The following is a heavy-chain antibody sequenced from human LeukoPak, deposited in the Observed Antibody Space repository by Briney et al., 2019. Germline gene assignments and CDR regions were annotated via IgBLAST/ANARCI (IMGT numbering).Heavy chain of an antibody. V-gene: IGHV4-39*01. Sequence: SEALSLTCTVSGGSISSSSYYWGWIRQPPGKGLEWIGSIYYSGNTYYNASLKSQVSISIDTSKNQFSLRLTSVTAADTAVYYCARQTGSGLFILPGGQGTLVTVSS. CDR2: IYYSGNT. J-gene: IGHJ4*02. D-gene: IGHD3/OR15-3a*01. CDR3: ARQTGSGLFILP. CDR1: GGSISSSSYY.